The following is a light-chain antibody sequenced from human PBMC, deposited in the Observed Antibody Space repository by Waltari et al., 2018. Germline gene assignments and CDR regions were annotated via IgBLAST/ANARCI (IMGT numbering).Light chain of an antibody. V-gene: IGKV2-30*02. CDR2: KIS. Sequence: DVVMTQSPLSLSVTLGQTASISCRSSQSLVHSDGNTYLNWFHQRPGQSPRRLIYKISNRDYGVPDRVSGSGSGTDFTLKITRVVAEDVGVYYCMQAAHWPKTFGQGTKVEIK. CDR1: QSLVHSDGNTY. CDR3: MQAAHWPKT. J-gene: IGKJ1*01.